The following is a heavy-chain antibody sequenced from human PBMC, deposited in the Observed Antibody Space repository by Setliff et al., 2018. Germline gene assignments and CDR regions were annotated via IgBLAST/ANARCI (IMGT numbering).Heavy chain of an antibody. CDR3: ARHVGSRSRGYNYYYYYMDV. D-gene: IGHD3-10*01. J-gene: IGHJ6*03. Sequence: SETLSLTCTVSGGSLRGSSIFWGWIRQPPGKGLEWIGSIYYTGDPYYNPSLKSRVTMSVDTSRNQLPLRLTSVTAADTATYYCARHVGSRSRGYNYYYYYMDVWGKGTTVTVSS. V-gene: IGHV4-39*01. CDR1: GGSLRGSSIF. CDR2: IYYTGDP.